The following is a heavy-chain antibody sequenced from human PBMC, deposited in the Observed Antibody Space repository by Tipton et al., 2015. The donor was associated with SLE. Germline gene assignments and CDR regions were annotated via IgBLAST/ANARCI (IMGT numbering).Heavy chain of an antibody. D-gene: IGHD7-27*01. Sequence: TLSLTCTVSNGSINYYHWSWIRQPPGKGLEWIGWIYSSGSTYYNPALKSRVTISVDTSKKQFSLKLSSAIAADTAVYYCARESLNWGPDYWGQGTLVTVSS. CDR3: ARESLNWGPDY. V-gene: IGHV4-59*12. J-gene: IGHJ4*02. CDR2: IYSSGST. CDR1: NGSINYYH.